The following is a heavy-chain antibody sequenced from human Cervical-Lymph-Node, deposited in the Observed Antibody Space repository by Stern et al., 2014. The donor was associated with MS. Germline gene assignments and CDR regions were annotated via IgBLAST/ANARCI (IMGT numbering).Heavy chain of an antibody. CDR3: ASRWSGTYYGQNWFDP. Sequence: DQLVESGPGLVKPSQTLSLTCTVSGGSISSGGHYWSWIRQLPGKGLEWIGYIYYSGATFYNPSLKSRVTMSLDTSKNQFSLKLSSVTAADTAVYYCASRWSGTYYGQNWFDPWGQGALVTVSS. J-gene: IGHJ5*02. V-gene: IGHV4-31*03. D-gene: IGHD1-26*01. CDR2: IYYSGAT. CDR1: GGSISSGGHY.